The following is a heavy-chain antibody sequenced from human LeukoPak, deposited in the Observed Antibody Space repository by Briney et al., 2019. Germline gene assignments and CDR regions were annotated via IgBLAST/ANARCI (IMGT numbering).Heavy chain of an antibody. J-gene: IGHJ4*02. CDR2: IRYDVRNK. V-gene: IGHV3-30*02. CDR1: GFTFSSYG. CDR3: AKDAPNCYGSGSYPDY. D-gene: IGHD3-10*01. Sequence: GGSLRLSCAASGFTFSSYGMHWLGQAPGQGLVWVAFIRYDVRNKCDADSEKGQFNISKDNSKITMDMQMNSLRAEVTAVYYCAKDAPNCYGSGSYPDYWGQGTLVTVSS.